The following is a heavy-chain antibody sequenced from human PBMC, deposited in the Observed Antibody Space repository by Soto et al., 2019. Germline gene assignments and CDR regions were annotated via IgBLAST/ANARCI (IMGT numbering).Heavy chain of an antibody. CDR3: ARDGPVSYRWLQSEYYYYYGMDV. CDR2: IIPIFGTA. D-gene: IGHD5-12*01. Sequence: GASVKVSCKASGGTFSSYAISWVRQAPGQGLEWMGGIIPIFGTANYAQKFQGRVTITADESTSTAYMELSSLRSEDTAVYYCARDGPVSYRWLQSEYYYYYGMDVWGQGTTVTVSS. J-gene: IGHJ6*02. V-gene: IGHV1-69*13. CDR1: GGTFSSYA.